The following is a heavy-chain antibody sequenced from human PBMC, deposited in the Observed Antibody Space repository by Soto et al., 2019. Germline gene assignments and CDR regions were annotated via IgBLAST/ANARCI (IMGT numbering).Heavy chain of an antibody. Sequence: VQLVQSGAAVKKPGASVQVSCKASGYYFASYAISWMRQAPGQGLEWMGWISAYNGNTNYAQKLQGRVTMTTDTSTSTAYMELRRLISDDTAVYYCASDPPPPDYWGQGTVVTVSS. CDR3: ASDPPPPDY. CDR2: ISAYNGNT. J-gene: IGHJ4*02. V-gene: IGHV1-18*01. CDR1: GYYFASYA.